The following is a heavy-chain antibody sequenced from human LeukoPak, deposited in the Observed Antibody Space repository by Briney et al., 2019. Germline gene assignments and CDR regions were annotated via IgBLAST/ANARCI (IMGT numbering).Heavy chain of an antibody. J-gene: IGHJ4*02. CDR1: GFTFSSYS. Sequence: GGSLRLSCAASGFTFSSYSMNWVRQAPGKGLEWVAVISYDGSNKYYADSVKGRFTISRDNSKNTLYLQMNSLRAEDTAVYYCARDLRSLRYCSSTSCYTAFDYWGQGTLVTVSS. V-gene: IGHV3-30*03. CDR3: ARDLRSLRYCSSTSCYTAFDY. D-gene: IGHD2-2*02. CDR2: ISYDGSNK.